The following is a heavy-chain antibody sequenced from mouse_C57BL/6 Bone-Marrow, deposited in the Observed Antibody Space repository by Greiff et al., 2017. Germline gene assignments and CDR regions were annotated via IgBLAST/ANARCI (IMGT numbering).Heavy chain of an antibody. CDR2: IDPENGDT. Sequence: LVESGAELVRPGASVKLSCTASGFNIKDDYMNWVKQRPEQGLEWIGWIDPENGDTEYASKFQGKATITADTSSNTAYLQLSSLTSEDTAVYYCTALGFAYWGQGTLVTVSA. CDR1: GFNIKDDY. CDR3: TALGFAY. V-gene: IGHV14-4*01. J-gene: IGHJ3*01.